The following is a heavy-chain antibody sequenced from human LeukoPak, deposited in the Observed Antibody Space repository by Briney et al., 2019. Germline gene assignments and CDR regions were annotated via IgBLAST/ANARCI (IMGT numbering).Heavy chain of an antibody. CDR1: GGSISSGSYY. CDR3: ASGVRGVIPFYYNGMDV. V-gene: IGHV4-61*02. Sequence: PSQTLSLTCTVSGGSISSGSYYWSWIRQPAGKGLEWIGRIYTSGSTNYNPSLKSRVTISVDTSKNQFSLKLSSVTAADTAVYYCASGVRGVIPFYYNGMDVWGQGTTVTVSS. J-gene: IGHJ6*02. D-gene: IGHD3-10*01. CDR2: IYTSGST.